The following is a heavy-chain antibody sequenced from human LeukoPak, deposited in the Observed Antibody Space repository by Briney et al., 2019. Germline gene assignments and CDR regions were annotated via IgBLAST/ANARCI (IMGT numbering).Heavy chain of an antibody. V-gene: IGHV4-4*07. CDR1: GGSISSYY. CDR3: ARVDYYFMDV. CDR2: IYTSGST. J-gene: IGHJ6*03. Sequence: SETLSLTCTVSGGSISSYYWSWIRQPAGKGLEWIWRIYTSGSTNYNPSLKSGLSTSVDAYKNQFSLQLSSVPAADAPVYYCARVDYYFMDVWGKGTTVTVSS.